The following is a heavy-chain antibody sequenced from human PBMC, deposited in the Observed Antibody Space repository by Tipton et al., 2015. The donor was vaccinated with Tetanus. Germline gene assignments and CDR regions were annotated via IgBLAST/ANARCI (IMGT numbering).Heavy chain of an antibody. V-gene: IGHV3-21*01. CDR3: ARVHTPGLLGRYPFDS. CDR2: ISGSGNYI. D-gene: IGHD2-21*02. CDR1: GFTFSRYW. J-gene: IGHJ4*02. Sequence: SLRLSCEASGFTFSRYWMNWVRQAPGKGLEWVSSISGSGNYIYYADSVKGRFTISRANAKNSLYLQMNSLRADDTAVYFCARVHTPGLLGRYPFDSWGQGTLVTVSS.